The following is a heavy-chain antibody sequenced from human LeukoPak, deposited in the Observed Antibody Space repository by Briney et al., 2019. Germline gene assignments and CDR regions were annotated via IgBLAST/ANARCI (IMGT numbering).Heavy chain of an antibody. CDR2: IYYSGST. Sequence: PSETLSLTCTVSGGSISSYYWSWIRQPPGKGLEWIGYIYYSGSTNYNPSLKSRATISVDTSKSQFSLELSSVTAADTAVYYCARVDTAMVHFDYWGQGTLVTVSS. V-gene: IGHV4-59*01. CDR3: ARVDTAMVHFDY. D-gene: IGHD5-18*01. J-gene: IGHJ4*02. CDR1: GGSISSYY.